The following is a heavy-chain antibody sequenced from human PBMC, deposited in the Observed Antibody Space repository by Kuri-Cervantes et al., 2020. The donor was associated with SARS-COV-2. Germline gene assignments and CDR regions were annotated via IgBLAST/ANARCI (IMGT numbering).Heavy chain of an antibody. J-gene: IGHJ4*02. V-gene: IGHV3-53*01. CDR3: ARALGNY. Sequence: GESLKISCAASGFTVSSNYMSWVRQAPGKGLEWVSVIHSGGRTYYAGSVKGRFTISRDNSKNTLYLQMNSLRAEDTAVYYCARALGNYWGQGTLVTVSS. CDR1: GFTVSSNY. CDR2: IHSGGRT.